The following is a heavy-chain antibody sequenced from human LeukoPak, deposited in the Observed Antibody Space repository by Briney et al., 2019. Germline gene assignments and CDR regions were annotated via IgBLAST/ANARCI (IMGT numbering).Heavy chain of an antibody. CDR1: GFTFNNFA. CDR2: ISFDGNTK. V-gene: IGHV3-30*18. J-gene: IGHJ4*02. Sequence: TGTSLRLSCAVSGFTFNNFAMHWVRQAPGKGLEWVAVISFDGNTKHYADSVKGRFTISRDNSKETLHLQMNNLRADDTAIYYCAKGYEDYYPSLSSRWGQGTLVTVSS. D-gene: IGHD1-26*01. CDR3: AKGYEDYYPSLSSR.